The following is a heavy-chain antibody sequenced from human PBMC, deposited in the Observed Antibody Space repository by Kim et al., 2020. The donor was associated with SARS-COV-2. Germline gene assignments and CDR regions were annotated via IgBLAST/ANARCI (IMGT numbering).Heavy chain of an antibody. D-gene: IGHD2-15*01. J-gene: IGHJ4*02. V-gene: IGHV1-46*03. Sequence: KFPGRVTITRDTSTSTVFMELSSLRSEDTADYYCARGGYCSGGRCFDYFDYWGQGTLVTVSS. CDR3: ARGGYCSGGRCFDYFDY.